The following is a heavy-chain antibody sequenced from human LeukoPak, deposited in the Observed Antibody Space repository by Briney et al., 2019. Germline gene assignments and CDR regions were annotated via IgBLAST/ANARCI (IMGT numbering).Heavy chain of an antibody. CDR2: INAGNGNT. CDR3: AREVITGTTHIDY. CDR1: GYTFTSYA. J-gene: IGHJ4*02. D-gene: IGHD1-7*01. Sequence: GASVKVSCKASGYTFTSYAMHWVRQAPGQRLEWMGWINAGNGNTKYSQKFQGRVTITRDTSASTAYMELSSLRSEDTAVYYCAREVITGTTHIDYWGQGTLVTVSS. V-gene: IGHV1-3*01.